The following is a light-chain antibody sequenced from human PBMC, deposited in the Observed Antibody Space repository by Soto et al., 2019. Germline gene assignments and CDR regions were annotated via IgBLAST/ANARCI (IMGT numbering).Light chain of an antibody. CDR2: NND. J-gene: IGLJ1*01. V-gene: IGLV1-44*01. Sequence: QSVLPQPPSAYGTPGQSVTISCSGSSSNIGRNTVDWYQHVPGAAPRLLMYNNDQRPSGVPDRFSGPKSGTSASLAISGLQSEDEADYYCAAWDDGLGRLYVFGTGTKVTVL. CDR1: SSNIGRNT. CDR3: AAWDDGLGRLYV.